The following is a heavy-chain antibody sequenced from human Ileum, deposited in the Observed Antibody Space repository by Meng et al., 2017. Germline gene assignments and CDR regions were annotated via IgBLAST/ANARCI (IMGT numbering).Heavy chain of an antibody. CDR1: GFTFSTYT. CDR3: ARDDYVLLPGYSDAFDV. D-gene: IGHD3-16*01. Sequence: EVQLGGLGGGPVKAGGSLRMSCAASGFTFSTYTFHWVRRAPGKGLEWIASISSSGGYVYHAESVKGRFTISRDNAKNSLYLQLNSLRAEDTAVYFCARDDYVLLPGYSDAFDVWGQGTMVTVSS. J-gene: IGHJ3*01. V-gene: IGHV3-21*02. CDR2: ISSSGGYV.